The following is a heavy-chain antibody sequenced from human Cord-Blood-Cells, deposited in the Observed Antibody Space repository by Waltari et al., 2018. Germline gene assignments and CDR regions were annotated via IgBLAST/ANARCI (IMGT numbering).Heavy chain of an antibody. Sequence: AEVNKPGESLKISCKGSGYSFTSYWIGWVRQMPGKGLEWMGIIYPGDSDTRYSPSFQGQVTISADKSISTAYLQWSSLKASDTAMYYCARFRSYGYDYYYGMDVWGQGTTVTVSS. J-gene: IGHJ6*02. CDR2: IYPGDSDT. CDR3: ARFRSYGYDYYYGMDV. V-gene: IGHV5-51*01. CDR1: GYSFTSYW. D-gene: IGHD5-18*01.